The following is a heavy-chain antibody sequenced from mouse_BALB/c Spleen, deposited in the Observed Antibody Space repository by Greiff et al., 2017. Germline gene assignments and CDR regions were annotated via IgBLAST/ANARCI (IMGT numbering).Heavy chain of an antibody. V-gene: IGHV3-2*02. J-gene: IGHJ4*01. CDR1: GYSITSDYA. D-gene: IGHD1-2*01. CDR2: ISYSGST. CDR3: ARIGYGPLYAMDY. Sequence: EVKLQESGPGLVKPSQSLSLTCTVTGYSITSDYAWNWIRQFPGNKLEWMGYISYSGSTSYNPSLKSRISITRDTSKNQFFLQLNSVTTEDTATYYCARIGYGPLYAMDYWGQGTSVTVSS.